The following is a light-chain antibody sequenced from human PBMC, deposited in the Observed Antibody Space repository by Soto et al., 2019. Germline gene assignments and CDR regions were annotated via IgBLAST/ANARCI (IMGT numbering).Light chain of an antibody. V-gene: IGKV1-5*01. J-gene: IGKJ4*01. CDR1: QTVNAW. CDR2: AAS. Sequence: DIQMTQSPSTLSASLGDGVTITCRASQTVNAWLAWYQHKPGKAPNLLIYAASSLESGVPSRFSGSGSGTEFTLTISSLQPDDFATYYCQQDNSYPLTFGGGTKVDI. CDR3: QQDNSYPLT.